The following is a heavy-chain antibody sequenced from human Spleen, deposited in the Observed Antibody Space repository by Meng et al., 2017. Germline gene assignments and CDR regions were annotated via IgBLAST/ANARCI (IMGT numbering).Heavy chain of an antibody. CDR3: ARVGSQRGYNY. Sequence: QVQLQQWGAGLLKPSETMSLTCAVYGGSFSGYYGIWIRQPPGKGLEWIGEINHSGSTNYNPSLKSRVTISGDTSKNPFYLKLSSVTAADTAVYYCARVGSQRGYNYWGQGTLVTVSS. D-gene: IGHD3-16*02. J-gene: IGHJ4*02. CDR1: GGSFSGYY. CDR2: INHSGST. V-gene: IGHV4-34*01.